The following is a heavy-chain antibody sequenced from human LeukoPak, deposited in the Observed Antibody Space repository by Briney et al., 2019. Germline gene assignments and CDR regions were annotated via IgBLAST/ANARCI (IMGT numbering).Heavy chain of an antibody. V-gene: IGHV4-59*01. Sequence: AETLSLTCTVSGDSISTYYWSWIRQLPGKGLEWIGYIYYRVTSDYNPSLKSRVTMSVDMSTRQISLKLSSVTAADTAVYYCARAVGGDGSGSLWGPGTLVTVSS. D-gene: IGHD3-10*01. J-gene: IGHJ4*02. CDR1: GDSISTYY. CDR2: IYYRVTS. CDR3: ARAVGGDGSGSL.